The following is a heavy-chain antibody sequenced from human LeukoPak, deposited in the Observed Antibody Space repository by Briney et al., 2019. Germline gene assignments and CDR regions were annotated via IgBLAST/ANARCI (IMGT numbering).Heavy chain of an antibody. CDR1: GGSISSYY. CDR2: IYYSGST. J-gene: IGHJ2*01. Sequence: SETLSLTCTVSGGSISSYYWSWIRQTPGKGLEWIGSIYYSGSTYYNPSLKSRVTISVDTSKNQFSLKLSSVTAADTAVYYCARHRDFWSGYYHLYWYFDLWGRGTLVTVSS. CDR3: ARHRDFWSGYYHLYWYFDL. V-gene: IGHV4-39*01. D-gene: IGHD3-3*01.